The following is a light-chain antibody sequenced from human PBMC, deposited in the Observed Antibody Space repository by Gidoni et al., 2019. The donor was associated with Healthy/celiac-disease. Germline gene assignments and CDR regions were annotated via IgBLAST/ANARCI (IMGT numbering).Light chain of an antibody. CDR3: QSADSSGTYVV. CDR1: ALPKQY. V-gene: IGLV3-25*02. CDR2: KDS. J-gene: IGLJ2*01. Sequence: ELTQPPSVSVSPGQTARITCSGDALPKQYAYWYQQKPGQAPVLVIYKDSERPSGIPERFSGSSSGTTVTLTISGVQAEDEADYYCQSADSSGTYVVFGGGTKLTVL.